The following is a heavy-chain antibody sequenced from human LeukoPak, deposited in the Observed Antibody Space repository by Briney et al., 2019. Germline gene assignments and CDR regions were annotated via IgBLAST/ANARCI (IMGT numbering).Heavy chain of an antibody. CDR2: INPSGGST. Sequence: ASVKVSCKASGYTFTSYYMHWVRQAPGQGLEWMGIINPSGGSTSYAQKFQGSVTMTRDTSTSTVYMELSSLRSEDTAVYYCARVGRYYGSGSYSPFDYWGQGTLVTVSS. D-gene: IGHD3-10*01. J-gene: IGHJ4*02. CDR1: GYTFTSYY. V-gene: IGHV1-46*01. CDR3: ARVGRYYGSGSYSPFDY.